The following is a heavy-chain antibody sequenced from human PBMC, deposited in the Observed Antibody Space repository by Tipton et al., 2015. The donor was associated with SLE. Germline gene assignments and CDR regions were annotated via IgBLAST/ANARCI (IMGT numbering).Heavy chain of an antibody. J-gene: IGHJ6*03. CDR1: GGSISSYY. CDR2: IYYSGST. Sequence: TLSLTCTVSGGSISSYYWSWIRQPPGKGLEWIGYIYYSGSTNYNPSLKSRVTISVDTSKNQFSLKLSSVTAADTAVYYCARSIAARRTTNYYMDVGGKGTTVTVSS. D-gene: IGHD6-6*01. V-gene: IGHV4-59*01. CDR3: ARSIAARRTTNYYMDV.